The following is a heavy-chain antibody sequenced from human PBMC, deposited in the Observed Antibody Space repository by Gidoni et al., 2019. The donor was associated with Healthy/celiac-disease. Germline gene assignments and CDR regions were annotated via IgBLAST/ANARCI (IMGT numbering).Heavy chain of an antibody. CDR2: IWYDGSNK. J-gene: IGHJ6*02. CDR1: GFTFSSYG. D-gene: IGHD6-13*01. CDR3: ARDISSSSWYYYYYYYGMDV. Sequence: QVQLVESGGGVVQPGRSLRLSCAASGFTFSSYGMHWVRQAPGKGLEWVAVIWYDGSNKYYADSVKGRFTISRDNSKNTLYLQMNSLRAEDTAVYYCARDISSSSWYYYYYYYGMDVWGQGTTVTVSS. V-gene: IGHV3-33*08.